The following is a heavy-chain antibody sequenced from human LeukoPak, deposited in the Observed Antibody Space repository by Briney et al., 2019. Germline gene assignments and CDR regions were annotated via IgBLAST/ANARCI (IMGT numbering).Heavy chain of an antibody. CDR2: ISYDGSNK. J-gene: IGHJ4*02. V-gene: IGHV3-30*18. CDR3: AKMGLYDSSGYYGDY. D-gene: IGHD3-22*01. Sequence: GGSLRLSCAASGFTFCSYGMHWVRQAPGKGLEWVAVISYDGSNKYYADSVKGRFTISRDNSKNTLYLQMNSLRAEDTAVYYCAKMGLYDSSGYYGDYWGQGTLVTVSS. CDR1: GFTFCSYG.